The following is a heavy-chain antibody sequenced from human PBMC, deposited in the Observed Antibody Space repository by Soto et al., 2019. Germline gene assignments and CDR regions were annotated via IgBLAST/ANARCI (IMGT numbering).Heavy chain of an antibody. CDR1: GGIFTNNA. J-gene: IGHJ6*01. D-gene: IGHD5-18*01. V-gene: IGHV1-69*01. CDR2: VIPLFDTA. Sequence: QVQVVQSGAEVKKPGSSVKVSCKVSGGIFTNNAISWVRQAPGQGLEWLGGVIPLFDTAYYAQIFRGRLRISEEGATTTSYMELSGLTSADTAVYFCATGGHNDGYNFYHGMDVWGQGTTVTVSA. CDR3: ATGGHNDGYNFYHGMDV.